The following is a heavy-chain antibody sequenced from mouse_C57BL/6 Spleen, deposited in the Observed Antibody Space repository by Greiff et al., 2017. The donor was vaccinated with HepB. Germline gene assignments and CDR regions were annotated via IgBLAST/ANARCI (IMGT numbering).Heavy chain of an antibody. CDR3: ATHEDGDYYGSSYGSWYFDV. CDR2: IYPGSGGI. Sequence: VQLVESGAELVKPGASVKLSCKASGYTFTDYSIHWVKQRPGQGLEWIGWIYPGSGGIKYNEKFKGKATLTADKSSSTAYMELSRLTSEDSALYCCATHEDGDYYGSSYGSWYFDVWGTGTTVTVSS. CDR1: GYTFTDYS. V-gene: IGHV1-62-2*01. J-gene: IGHJ1*03. D-gene: IGHD1-1*01.